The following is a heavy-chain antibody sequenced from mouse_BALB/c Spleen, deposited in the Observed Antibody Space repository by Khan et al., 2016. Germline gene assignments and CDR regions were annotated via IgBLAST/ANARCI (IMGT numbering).Heavy chain of an antibody. D-gene: IGHD2-3*01. CDR2: INTYTGEP. V-gene: IGHV9-1*02. J-gene: IGHJ4*01. CDR1: GYTFTNYG. Sequence: QVQLQQSGPELKKPGETVKISCKASGYTFTNYGMNWVKQAPGKGLKWMGWINTYTGEPTYADDFKGRFAFSLETSASTAYLQINNLKNEDMATYFCARGGGYFMDYWGQGTSVTVSS. CDR3: ARGGGYFMDY.